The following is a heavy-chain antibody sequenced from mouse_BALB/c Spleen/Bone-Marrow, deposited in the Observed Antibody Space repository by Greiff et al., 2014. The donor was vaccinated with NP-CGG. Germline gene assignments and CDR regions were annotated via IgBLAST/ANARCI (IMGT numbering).Heavy chain of an antibody. V-gene: IGHV1-9*01. J-gene: IGHJ3*01. D-gene: IGHD4-1*01. CDR1: GYTFSSYW. CDR3: ARDWDPFAY. Sequence: VQLQQSGTELMKPGASVKISCKATGYTFSSYWIEWVKQRPGHGLEWIGEILPGSGSTNYNEKFKGKATFTADTSSNTAYMQLSSLTSEDAAVYYCARDWDPFAYWGQGTLVTVSA. CDR2: ILPGSGST.